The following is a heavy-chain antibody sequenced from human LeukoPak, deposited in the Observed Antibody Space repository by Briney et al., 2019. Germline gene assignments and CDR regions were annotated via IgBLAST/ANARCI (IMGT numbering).Heavy chain of an antibody. CDR3: ARVSSSWYQDWYFDL. J-gene: IGHJ2*01. CDR1: GYSISNGYY. V-gene: IGHV4-4*07. CDR2: IDTSGNT. D-gene: IGHD6-13*01. Sequence: SETLSLTCTVSGYSISNGYYWSWIRQPAGKGLEWIGRIDTSGNTNYKPSLKSRVTMSVDTSKKQFSLKLSSVTAADTAVYYCARVSSSWYQDWYFDLWGRGTLVTVSS.